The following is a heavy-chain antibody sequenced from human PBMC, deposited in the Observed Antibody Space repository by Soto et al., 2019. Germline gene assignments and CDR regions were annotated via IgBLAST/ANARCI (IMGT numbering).Heavy chain of an antibody. Sequence: QVKLVQSETEVKKPGASIKVSCKASGYSFATSGMTWVRQAPGQGLEWMGWISVYNGNTNYDQKLQDRVTMTTDTSTNTAYLEVRNLRSDDTAVYYCERAGQYYDASGYADWGQGTLVTVSS. V-gene: IGHV1-18*01. CDR1: GYSFATSG. J-gene: IGHJ4*02. CDR2: ISVYNGNT. CDR3: ERAGQYYDASGYAD. D-gene: IGHD3-22*01.